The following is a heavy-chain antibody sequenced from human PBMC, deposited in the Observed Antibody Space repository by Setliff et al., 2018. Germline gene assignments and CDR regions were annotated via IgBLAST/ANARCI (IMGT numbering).Heavy chain of an antibody. CDR2: IYASGST. J-gene: IGHJ5*02. D-gene: IGHD5-12*01. Sequence: SGTLSLTCAVSGDSISGYYWSWIRQPAGKGLEWIGRIYASGSTNYNPSLKSRVTMSVDMSENQFSLKLSSVTAADTAVYYCARGPPGYNPYHWFDPWGQGTLVTVSS. CDR1: GDSISGYY. V-gene: IGHV4-4*07. CDR3: ARGPPGYNPYHWFDP.